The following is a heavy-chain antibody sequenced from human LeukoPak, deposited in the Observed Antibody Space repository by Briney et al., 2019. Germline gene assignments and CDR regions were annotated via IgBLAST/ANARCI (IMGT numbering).Heavy chain of an antibody. CDR2: IHNDGTT. D-gene: IGHD2-2*02. CDR1: GFTINRSY. CDR3: ARDSFHTS. J-gene: IGHJ5*02. V-gene: IGHV3-66*01. Sequence: GVSLRLSCAASGFTINRSYMNWVRQAPGKGLEWVSIIHNDGTTYYADSVKGRFTISRDDSKNTIYLQMNSLRAEDTTVYYCARDSFHTSWGQGTLVTVSS.